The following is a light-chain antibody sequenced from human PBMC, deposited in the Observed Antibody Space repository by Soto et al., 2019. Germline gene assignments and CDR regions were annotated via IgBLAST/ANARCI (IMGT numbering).Light chain of an antibody. CDR2: GAS. V-gene: IGKV3-15*01. CDR1: QTVNSD. CDR3: QHYNNWPPYT. Sequence: EIVLTQSPGTLSLSPGERATLSCRASQTVNSDYLAWYQQKAGQAPRLLIYGASSRATGVPARFSGSGSETEFTLTISSLQSEDFAVYYCQHYNNWPPYTFGQGTKV. J-gene: IGKJ2*01.